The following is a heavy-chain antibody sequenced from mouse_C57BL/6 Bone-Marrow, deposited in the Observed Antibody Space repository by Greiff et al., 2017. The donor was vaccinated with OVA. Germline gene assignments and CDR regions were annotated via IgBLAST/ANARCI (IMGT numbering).Heavy chain of an antibody. V-gene: IGHV14-4*01. CDR1: GFNIKDDY. CDR3: TTTDYDVVDY. Sequence: EVQLQQSGAELVRPGASVKLSCTASGFNIKDDYMHWVKQRPEQGLEWIGWIDPENGDTEYASKFQGKATITADTSSNTAYLQLSSLTSEDTDVYYCTTTDYDVVDYWGQGTTLTVSS. CDR2: IDPENGDT. J-gene: IGHJ2*01. D-gene: IGHD2-4*01.